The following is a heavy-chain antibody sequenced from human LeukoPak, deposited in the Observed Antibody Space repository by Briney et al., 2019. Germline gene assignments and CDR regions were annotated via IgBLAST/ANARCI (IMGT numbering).Heavy chain of an antibody. CDR1: GYRFTTYG. CDR3: ATHYDILTGYRAFDI. J-gene: IGHJ3*02. D-gene: IGHD3-9*01. CDR2: MNPNSGNT. Sequence: GASVKVSCKASGYRFTTYGISWVRQAPGQGLEWMGWMNPNSGNTGYAQKFQGRVTMTRNTSISTAYMELSSLRSEDTAVYYCATHYDILTGYRAFDIWGQGTMVTVSS. V-gene: IGHV1-8*02.